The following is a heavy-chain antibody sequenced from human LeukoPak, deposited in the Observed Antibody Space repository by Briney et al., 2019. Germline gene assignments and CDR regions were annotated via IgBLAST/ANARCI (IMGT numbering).Heavy chain of an antibody. Sequence: GGSLRLSCAASGFTFSSFAMSWVRQAPGKGLEWVSGVSGGGDNTYYADSVKGRFTVSRDNSKNKLYLQMNSLRAEDTAVYYCARSGNFDYWGQGTLVTVSS. CDR3: ARSGNFDY. CDR1: GFTFSSFA. D-gene: IGHD1-26*01. J-gene: IGHJ4*02. CDR2: VSGGGDNT. V-gene: IGHV3-23*01.